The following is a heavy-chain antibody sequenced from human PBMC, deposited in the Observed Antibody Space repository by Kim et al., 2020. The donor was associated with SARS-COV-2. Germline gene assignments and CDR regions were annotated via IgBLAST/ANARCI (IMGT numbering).Heavy chain of an antibody. Sequence: GGSLRLSCAASGFTFSSYAMSWVRQAPGKGLEWVSAISGSGGSTYYADSVKGRFTISRDNSKNTLYLQMNSLRAEDTAVYYCAKDQWLSDYYGSGSFYYGMDVWGQGTTVTVSS. CDR1: GFTFSSYA. V-gene: IGHV3-23*01. D-gene: IGHD3-10*01. CDR3: AKDQWLSDYYGSGSFYYGMDV. J-gene: IGHJ6*02. CDR2: ISGSGGST.